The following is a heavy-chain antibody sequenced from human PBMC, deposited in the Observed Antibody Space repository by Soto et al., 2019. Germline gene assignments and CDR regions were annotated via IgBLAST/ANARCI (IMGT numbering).Heavy chain of an antibody. Sequence: QVQLQESGPGLVKPSGTLSLTCAVSGGSISSSHWWTWVRQSPGKGLEDIGELSHSGTSNSNPSLKSRVTLSVDKSKNHFSLTLTSVTAADTAVYYCARVVLTITRGAFDAWGQGTLVIVSS. J-gene: IGHJ3*01. CDR3: ARVVLTITRGAFDA. CDR2: LSHSGTS. D-gene: IGHD3-9*01. CDR1: GGSISSSHW. V-gene: IGHV4-4*02.